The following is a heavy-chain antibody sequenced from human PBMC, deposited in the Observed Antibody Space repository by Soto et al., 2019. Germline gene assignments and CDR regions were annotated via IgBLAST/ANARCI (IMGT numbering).Heavy chain of an antibody. CDR3: ARHRAAGGNYPCGIVV. CDR2: IHPDNSET. V-gene: IGHV5-51*01. Sequence: GESLKISCEGSGYSFTTYWIAWVRQMPGKGLEWMGIIHPDNSETRYSPSFQGQVTISADKSVNTAYLQWSSLKASDTAMYYCARHRAAGGNYPCGIVVSGQGSTVTGSS. D-gene: IGHD6-13*01. J-gene: IGHJ6*02. CDR1: GYSFTTYW.